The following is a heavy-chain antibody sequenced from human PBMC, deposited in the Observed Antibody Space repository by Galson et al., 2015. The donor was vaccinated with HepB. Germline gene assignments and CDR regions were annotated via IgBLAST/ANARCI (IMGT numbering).Heavy chain of an antibody. CDR3: ARVRDYYDSSGYYYSNWFDP. CDR1: GGTFSSYA. V-gene: IGHV1-69*01. Sequence: QSGAEVKKPGESLKISCKASGGTFSSYAISWVRQAPGQGLEWMGGIIPIFGTANYAQKFQGRVTITADESTSTAYMELSSLRSEDTAVYYCARVRDYYDSSGYYYSNWFDPWGQGTLVTVSS. J-gene: IGHJ5*02. CDR2: IIPIFGTA. D-gene: IGHD3-22*01.